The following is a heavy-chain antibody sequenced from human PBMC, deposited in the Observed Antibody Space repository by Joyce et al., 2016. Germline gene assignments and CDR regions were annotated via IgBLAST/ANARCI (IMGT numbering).Heavy chain of an antibody. CDR1: GYTFTSYS. D-gene: IGHD2-21*02. Sequence: KRPGASVKISCKASGYTFTSYSVHWVRPAPGQGLEWVGMIDPSGGSATYAQRFQGRVIMTRDTSTSTVYMKLNSLRSEDTAVYYCASRGTSNISDHYYGMDLWGQGTTVTVSS. CDR2: IDPSGGSA. V-gene: IGHV1-46*01. CDR3: ASRGTSNISDHYYGMDL. J-gene: IGHJ6*02.